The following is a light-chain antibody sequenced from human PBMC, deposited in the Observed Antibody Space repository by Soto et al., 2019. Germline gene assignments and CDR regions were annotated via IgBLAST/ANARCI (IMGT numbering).Light chain of an antibody. Sequence: SALTQPASVSGSPGQSITISCTGTSSDVGGYNFVSWYQQHPGEAPKLVMFDVSNRPSGISSRFSGSKSGNTASLTISGLQAEDEAVYYCSSYTSSTTVYVFGAGTKLTVL. J-gene: IGLJ1*01. CDR2: DVS. CDR1: SSDVGGYNF. CDR3: SSYTSSTTVYV. V-gene: IGLV2-14*03.